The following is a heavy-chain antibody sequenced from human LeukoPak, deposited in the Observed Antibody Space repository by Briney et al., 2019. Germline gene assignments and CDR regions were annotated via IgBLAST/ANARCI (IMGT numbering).Heavy chain of an antibody. CDR1: GFTFSSYA. D-gene: IGHD3-22*01. Sequence: GGSLRLSCAASGFTFSSYAMSWVRQAPGKGLEWVSTISASGGSTYFADSVKGRFAISRDYSKNTLYVQMTSLRAEDTAVYYCAKRPAYYYDSSSYYYFDYWGQGTLVTVSS. V-gene: IGHV3-23*01. J-gene: IGHJ4*02. CDR3: AKRPAYYYDSSSYYYFDY. CDR2: ISASGGST.